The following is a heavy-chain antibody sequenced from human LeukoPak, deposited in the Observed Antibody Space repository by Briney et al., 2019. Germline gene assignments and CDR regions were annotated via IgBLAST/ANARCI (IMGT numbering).Heavy chain of an antibody. CDR2: ISGGGGST. J-gene: IGHJ6*02. Sequence: PGGSLRLSCAASGFTFSSYAMSWVRQAPGKGLEWVSAISGGGGSTYYADSVKGRFTISRDNSKNTLYLQMNSLRAEDTAVYYCAKGTITWDCSSTSCQHAYYYYGMDVWGQGTTVTVSS. D-gene: IGHD2-2*01. V-gene: IGHV3-23*01. CDR1: GFTFSSYA. CDR3: AKGTITWDCSSTSCQHAYYYYGMDV.